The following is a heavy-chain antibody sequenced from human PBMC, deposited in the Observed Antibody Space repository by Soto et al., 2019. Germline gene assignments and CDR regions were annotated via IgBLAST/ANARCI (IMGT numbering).Heavy chain of an antibody. Sequence: RGSLRLSCAASGFTFSSYSMNWVRQAPGKGLEWVSYISSSSSTIYYADSVKGRFTISRDNAKNSLYLQMNSLRDEDTAVYYCARDKVVVITSYAFDIWGQGTMVTVSS. CDR1: GFTFSSYS. CDR2: ISSSSSTI. J-gene: IGHJ3*02. D-gene: IGHD3-22*01. CDR3: ARDKVVVITSYAFDI. V-gene: IGHV3-48*02.